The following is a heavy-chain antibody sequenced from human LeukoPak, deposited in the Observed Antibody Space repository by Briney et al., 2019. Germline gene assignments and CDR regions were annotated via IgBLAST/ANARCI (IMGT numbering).Heavy chain of an antibody. D-gene: IGHD3-22*01. CDR3: TSAGPGAFSVYYYDRSGYYPFDY. V-gene: IGHV3-74*01. J-gene: IGHJ4*02. CDR2: LNTDGSST. Sequence: PGGSLRLSCAASGFTFSSYWMHWVRQAPGKGLVWVSCLNTDGSSTAYADSVKGRFTISRDNAKNTLYLQMNSPRVEDTALYYCTSAGPGAFSVYYYDRSGYYPFDYWGQGSLVTVSS. CDR1: GFTFSSYW.